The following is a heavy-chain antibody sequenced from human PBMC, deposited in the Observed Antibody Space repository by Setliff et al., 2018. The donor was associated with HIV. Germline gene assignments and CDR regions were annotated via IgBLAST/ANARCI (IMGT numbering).Heavy chain of an antibody. CDR3: VRATYSGSPNPPQDY. D-gene: IGHD1-26*01. J-gene: IGHJ4*02. Sequence: ASVKVSCKASGYSFFSYSITWVRQAPGQGLEWVGWINCYSGDSKFPEKLQGRITMTADTSTSTAYMELRNLTSDDTAMYYCVRATYSGSPNPPQDYWGQGTLVTVSS. CDR1: GYSFFSYS. CDR2: INCYSGDS. V-gene: IGHV1-18*01.